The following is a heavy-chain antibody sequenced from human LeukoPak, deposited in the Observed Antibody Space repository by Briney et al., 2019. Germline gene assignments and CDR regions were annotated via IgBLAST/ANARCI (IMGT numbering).Heavy chain of an antibody. CDR3: ARGLWFGDENPPYFDY. CDR1: GVSITDNW. CDR2: ILHTGPT. D-gene: IGHD3-10*01. Sequence: PSETLSLTCAVSGVSITDNWWSWVRQPPGKGLEWIGEILHTGPTNFNPSLKSRVTISMDKSKNQLSLMLNSVTAADTAVYYCARGLWFGDENPPYFDYWGQGILVTVSS. J-gene: IGHJ4*02. V-gene: IGHV4-4*02.